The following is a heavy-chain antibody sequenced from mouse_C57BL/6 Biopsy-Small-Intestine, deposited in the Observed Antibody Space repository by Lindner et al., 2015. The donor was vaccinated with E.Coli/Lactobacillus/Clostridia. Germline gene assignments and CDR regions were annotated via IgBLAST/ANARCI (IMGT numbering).Heavy chain of an antibody. V-gene: IGHV1-9*01. CDR1: GYTFTGYW. J-gene: IGHJ4*01. Sequence: VQLQESGAELMKPGASVRLSCKASGYTFTGYWVEWVKQRPGHGLEWIGEILPGIDSTDYNEKFKGKATFTADTSSNTAYMQLSSLTTEDSAIYYCARKFGYALDYWGQGTSVTVSS. CDR3: ARKFGYALDY. CDR2: ILPGIDST.